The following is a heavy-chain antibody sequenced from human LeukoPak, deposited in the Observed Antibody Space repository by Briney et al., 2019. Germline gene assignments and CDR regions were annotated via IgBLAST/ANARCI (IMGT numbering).Heavy chain of an antibody. V-gene: IGHV1-18*01. CDR2: ISAYNGNT. CDR1: GYTFTSYG. CDR3: ARSPFLEWLLSFFDY. Sequence: ASVKVSCKASGYTFTSYGISWVRQAPGQGLEWMGWISAYNGNTNYAQTLQGRVTMTTDTSTSTPYMEMRSLRSDDTAVYYCARSPFLEWLLSFFDYWGQGTLVTVSS. D-gene: IGHD3-3*01. J-gene: IGHJ4*02.